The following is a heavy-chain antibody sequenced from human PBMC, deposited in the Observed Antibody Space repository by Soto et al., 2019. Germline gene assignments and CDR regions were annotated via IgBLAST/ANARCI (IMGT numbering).Heavy chain of an antibody. CDR3: ARVGGPGIAAAGPFGMDV. D-gene: IGHD6-13*01. CDR2: MNPNSGNT. V-gene: IGHV1-8*01. J-gene: IGHJ6*02. Sequence: AASVKVSCKASGYTFTSYDINWVRQATGQGLGWMGWMNPNSGNTGYAQKFQGRVTMTRNTSISTAYMELSSLRSEDTAVYYCARVGGPGIAAAGPFGMDVWGQGTTVTVSS. CDR1: GYTFTSYD.